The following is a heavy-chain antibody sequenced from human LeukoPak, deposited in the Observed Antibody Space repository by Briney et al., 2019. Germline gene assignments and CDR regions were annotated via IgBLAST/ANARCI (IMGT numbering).Heavy chain of an antibody. J-gene: IGHJ6*03. CDR3: ARVANPYNYYYMDV. V-gene: IGHV4-39*07. Sequence: TSETLSVTCTVSGDSINSGRYYWDWIRQPPGKGLEWIGSIYYSGTTYFNPSLKSRVTISVDTSKNQFSLKLSSVTAADTAVYYCARVANPYNYYYMDVWGKGTTVTVSS. D-gene: IGHD2-2*02. CDR1: GDSINSGRYY. CDR2: IYYSGTT.